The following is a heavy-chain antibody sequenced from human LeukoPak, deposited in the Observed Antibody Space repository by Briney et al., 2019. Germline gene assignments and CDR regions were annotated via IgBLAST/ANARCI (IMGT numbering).Heavy chain of an antibody. CDR2: IYYSGTT. Sequence: PSETLSLTCTVSGGSIDRYYWSWIRQPPGKGLECIGYIYYSGTTNYNPSLKSRVTISVDTSKNQISLKLSSVTAADTAVYYCAKDVNGDYDYWGQGTLVTVSS. CDR1: GGSIDRYY. V-gene: IGHV4-59*01. J-gene: IGHJ4*02. D-gene: IGHD4-17*01. CDR3: AKDVNGDYDY.